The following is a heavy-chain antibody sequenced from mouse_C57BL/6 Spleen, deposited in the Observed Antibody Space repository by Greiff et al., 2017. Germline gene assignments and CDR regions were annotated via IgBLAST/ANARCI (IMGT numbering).Heavy chain of an antibody. CDR1: GFTFSDYG. J-gene: IGHJ4*01. CDR3: ARDDGYDYAMDY. D-gene: IGHD2-3*01. CDR2: ISSGSSTI. Sequence: EVNLVESGGGLVKPGGSLKLSCAASGFTFSDYGMHWVRQAPEKGLEWVAYISSGSSTIYYADTVKGRFTISRDNAKNTLFLQMTSLRSEDTAMYYCARDDGYDYAMDYWGQGTSVTVSS. V-gene: IGHV5-17*01.